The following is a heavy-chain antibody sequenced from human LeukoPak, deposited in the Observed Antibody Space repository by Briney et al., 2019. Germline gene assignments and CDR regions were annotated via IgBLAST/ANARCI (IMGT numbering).Heavy chain of an antibody. CDR1: GFTFNSYG. J-gene: IGHJ5*02. Sequence: GGSLRLSCAASGFTFNSYGMHWVRQAPGKGLEWVAFIRYDGSDKYYADSVKGRFTISRDNSKNTLFLQMNSLRAEDTAVYYCAKVKTMIVVVTPFDPWGPGTLVTVSS. CDR2: IRYDGSDK. CDR3: AKVKTMIVVVTPFDP. D-gene: IGHD3-22*01. V-gene: IGHV3-30*02.